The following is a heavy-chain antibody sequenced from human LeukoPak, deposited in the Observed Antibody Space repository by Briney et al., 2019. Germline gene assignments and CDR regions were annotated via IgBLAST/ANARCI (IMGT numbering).Heavy chain of an antibody. V-gene: IGHV3-21*01. D-gene: IGHD6-19*01. CDR2: ISSSSSSI. Sequence: PGGSLRLSCAASGLTFSSYSMTWVRQAPGQGLEWVSSISSSSSSIYYADSEKGRFTISRDNAKNSLYLQMNSLRAEDTAVYYCARDYSQYSSGFDYWGQGTLVTVSS. CDR1: GLTFSSYS. CDR3: ARDYSQYSSGFDY. J-gene: IGHJ4*02.